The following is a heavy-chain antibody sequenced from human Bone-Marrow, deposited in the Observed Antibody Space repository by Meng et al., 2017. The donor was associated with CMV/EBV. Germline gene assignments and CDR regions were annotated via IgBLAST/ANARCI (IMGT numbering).Heavy chain of an antibody. CDR1: GGSISSGDYY. Sequence: LRLSCTVSGGSISSGDYYWTWIRQHPGKGLEWIGNIFYSGSTLYNPSLRGRLTISVDTSKNLFSLKLTSVTAADSAIYYCTRDSGVYCSTTSCFPSKGMDVWGQGTTVTVSS. CDR3: TRDSGVYCSTTSCFPSKGMDV. J-gene: IGHJ6*02. V-gene: IGHV4-31*03. D-gene: IGHD2-2*01. CDR2: IFYSGST.